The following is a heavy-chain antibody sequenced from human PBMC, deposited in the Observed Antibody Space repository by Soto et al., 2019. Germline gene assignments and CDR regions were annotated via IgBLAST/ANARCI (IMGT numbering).Heavy chain of an antibody. V-gene: IGHV3-23*01. Sequence: EVQLLESGGGLVRPGGSLRLSCAASGFTFSSYPMKWVRQGPGKGLEWVSTIGGSGTGFNTDYADSVKGRFVISRDNSKNTLYLQMNSLRAEDTALYYCARVAPYCSTTTCYIDSWGQGTLVTVSS. CDR1: GFTFSSYP. CDR2: IGGSGTGFNT. CDR3: ARVAPYCSTTTCYIDS. J-gene: IGHJ4*02. D-gene: IGHD2-2*01.